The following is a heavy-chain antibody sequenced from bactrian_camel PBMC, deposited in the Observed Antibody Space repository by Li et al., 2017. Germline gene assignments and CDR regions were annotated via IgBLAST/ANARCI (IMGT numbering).Heavy chain of an antibody. D-gene: IGHD7*01. J-gene: IGHJ4*01. CDR1: GDTIGRYC. CDR2: IESDGST. Sequence: HVQLVESGGGSVQVGGSLRLSCVASGDTIGRYCMGWFRQIPDKEREAVAGIESDGSTSYADSVKGRFTISQDSAKSTLSLQMNNLVPEDTAMYYCAARGRDCTGGYLDEERYAYWGQGTQVTVS. CDR3: AARGRDCTGGYLDEERYAY. V-gene: IGHV3S55*01.